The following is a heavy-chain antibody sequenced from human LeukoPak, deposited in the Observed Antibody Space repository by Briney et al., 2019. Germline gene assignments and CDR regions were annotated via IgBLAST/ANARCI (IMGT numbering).Heavy chain of an antibody. D-gene: IGHD2/OR15-2a*01. CDR1: GYTFTGYY. CDR2: INPDSGGT. CDR3: ARARGRATSQYNAFDI. V-gene: IGHV1-2*02. J-gene: IGHJ3*02. Sequence: ASVKVSCKASGYTFTGYYIHWVRQAPGQGLEWMGWINPDSGGTNYAQKFQGRVTMTSDTSISTAYMELSRLRSDDTAVFYCARARGRATSQYNAFDIWGQGTMVTVSS.